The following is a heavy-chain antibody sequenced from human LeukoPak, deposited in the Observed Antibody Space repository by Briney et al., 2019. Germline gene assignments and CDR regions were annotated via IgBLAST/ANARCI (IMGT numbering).Heavy chain of an antibody. D-gene: IGHD5-24*01. CDR3: ARDGEMATIRSNWFDP. J-gene: IGHJ5*02. V-gene: IGHV1-18*04. CDR2: ISAYNGNT. Sequence: ASVKVSCKASGYTFTGYYMHWVRQAPGQGLEWMGWISAYNGNTNYAQKLQGRVTMTTDTSTSTAYTELRSLRSDDTAVYYCARDGEMATIRSNWFDPWGQGTLVTVSS. CDR1: GYTFTGYY.